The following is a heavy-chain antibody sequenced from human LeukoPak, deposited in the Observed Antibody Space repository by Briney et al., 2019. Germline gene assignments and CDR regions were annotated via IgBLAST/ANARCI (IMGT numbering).Heavy chain of an antibody. D-gene: IGHD3-16*02. CDR2: IYHSGST. CDR3: ARVYDYVWGSYRSQYFDY. CDR1: GGSISSGGYY. Sequence: PSQTLSLTCTVSGGSISSGGYYWGWIRQPPGKGLEWIGSIYHSGSTYYNPSLKSRVTISVDTSKNQFSLKLSSVTAADTAVYYCARVYDYVWGSYRSQYFDYWGQGTLVTVSS. J-gene: IGHJ4*02. V-gene: IGHV4-39*07.